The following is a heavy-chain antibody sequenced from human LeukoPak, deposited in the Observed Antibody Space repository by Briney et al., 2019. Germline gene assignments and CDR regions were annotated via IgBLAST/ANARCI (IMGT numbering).Heavy chain of an antibody. D-gene: IGHD6-13*01. CDR2: ISSSGDTI. J-gene: IGHJ4*02. V-gene: IGHV3-11*04. CDR1: GFTFSDYY. Sequence: GGSLRLSCAASGFTFSDYYMSWIRQAPGKGLEGVSYISSSGDTIYYADSVKGRFTISRDNSKNTLYLQMNSLRAEDTAVYYCAKDNRRYSSSWPGLDYWGQGTLVTVSS. CDR3: AKDNRRYSSSWPGLDY.